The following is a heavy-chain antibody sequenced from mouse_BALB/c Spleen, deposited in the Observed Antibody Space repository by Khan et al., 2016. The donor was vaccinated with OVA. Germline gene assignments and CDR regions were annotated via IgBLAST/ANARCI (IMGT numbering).Heavy chain of an antibody. CDR1: GYTFTSYY. V-gene: IGHV1S81*02. CDR3: TRRGAYYYGSSYAGFFDV. D-gene: IGHD1-1*01. CDR2: INPSNGAT. J-gene: IGHJ1*01. Sequence: QVQLQQPGAELVKPGASVKLSCKASGYTFTSYYMYWVKQRPGQGLEWIGGINPSNGATNFNEKFKSKATLTVDKSSSTAYMQLSSLTSEDSAVYYCTRRGAYYYGSSYAGFFDVWGAGTTVTVSS.